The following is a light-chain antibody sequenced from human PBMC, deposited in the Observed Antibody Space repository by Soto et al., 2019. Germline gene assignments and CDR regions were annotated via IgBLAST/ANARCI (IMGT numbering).Light chain of an antibody. J-gene: IGLJ1*01. CDR1: SSVVGGYNY. Sequence: QSVLTQPASVSGSPGQSITISCTGTSSVVGGYNYVSWYQQHPGKAPKLMIYDVSNRPSGVSNRFSGSKSGNTASLTISELQAEDEADYYCSSYTSSSRYVFGTGTKVTVL. CDR3: SSYTSSSRYV. V-gene: IGLV2-14*01. CDR2: DVS.